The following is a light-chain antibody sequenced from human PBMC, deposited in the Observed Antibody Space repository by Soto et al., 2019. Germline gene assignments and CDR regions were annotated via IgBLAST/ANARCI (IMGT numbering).Light chain of an antibody. CDR3: QQRSNWSYT. CDR2: DAS. J-gene: IGKJ2*01. V-gene: IGKV3-11*01. Sequence: EIMLTQSPATLSLSPGERATLSCRASQSVSSYLAWYQQKPGQAPRLLIYDASNRATGIPARFSGSGSGTDFTLTISSLEPEDFAVYYCQQRSNWSYTFGQGTKVDIK. CDR1: QSVSSY.